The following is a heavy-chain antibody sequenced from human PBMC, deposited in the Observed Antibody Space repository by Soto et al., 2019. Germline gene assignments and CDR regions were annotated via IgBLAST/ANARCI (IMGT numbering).Heavy chain of an antibody. CDR2: IYYSGST. CDR1: GGSISSYY. Sequence: QVQLQESGPGLVKPSETLSLTCTVSGGSISSYYWSWIRQPPGKGLEWIGYIYYSGSTNYNPSLKSRVTISVDTSKNQFSRKLSSVTAADTAVYYCARRVGGYYYYMDVWGKGTTVTVSS. D-gene: IGHD3-3*01. V-gene: IGHV4-59*08. J-gene: IGHJ6*03. CDR3: ARRVGGYYYYMDV.